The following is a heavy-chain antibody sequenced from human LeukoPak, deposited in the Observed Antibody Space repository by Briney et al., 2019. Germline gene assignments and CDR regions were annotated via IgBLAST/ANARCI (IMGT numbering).Heavy chain of an antibody. Sequence: SETLSLTCAVYGGSFSDYYWSWIRQPPGKGLEWVGEINHSGSTYYNPSLKSRVTISVDTSKNQFSLKLSSVTAADTAVYYCARGGPYSNLFDYWGQGTLVTVSS. V-gene: IGHV4-34*01. J-gene: IGHJ4*02. CDR2: INHSGST. D-gene: IGHD4-11*01. CDR1: GGSFSDYY. CDR3: ARGGPYSNLFDY.